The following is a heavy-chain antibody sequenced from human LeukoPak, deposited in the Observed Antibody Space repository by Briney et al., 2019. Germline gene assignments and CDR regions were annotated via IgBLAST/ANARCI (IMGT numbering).Heavy chain of an antibody. J-gene: IGHJ6*03. V-gene: IGHV3-30*18. CDR1: GFTFSSYG. CDR2: ISYDGSNK. Sequence: GGSLRLSCAASGFTFSSYGMHWVRQAPGKGLEWVAVISYDGSNKYYADSVKGRFTISRDNSKNTLYLQMNSLRAEDTAVYYCAKGRPNYYYYYMDVWGKGTTVTVSS. CDR3: AKGRPNYYYYYMDV. D-gene: IGHD5-24*01.